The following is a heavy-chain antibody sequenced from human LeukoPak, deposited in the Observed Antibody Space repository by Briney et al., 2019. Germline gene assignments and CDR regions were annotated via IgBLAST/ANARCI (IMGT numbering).Heavy chain of an antibody. V-gene: IGHV3-49*04. Sequence: GGSPRLSCTASGFTFGDYAMSWVRQAPGKGLEWVGFIRSKAYGGTTEYAASVKGRFTISRDDSKSIAYLQMNSLKTEDTAVYYCTRDGYDSSGYYYVFDYWGQGTLVTVSS. J-gene: IGHJ4*02. CDR1: GFTFGDYA. D-gene: IGHD3-22*01. CDR3: TRDGYDSSGYYYVFDY. CDR2: IRSKAYGGTT.